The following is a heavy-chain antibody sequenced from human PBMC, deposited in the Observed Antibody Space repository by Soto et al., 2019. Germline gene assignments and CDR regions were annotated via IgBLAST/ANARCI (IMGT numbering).Heavy chain of an antibody. D-gene: IGHD3-9*01. CDR2: IYPGDSDT. Sequence: PGESLKISCKGSGYSFTSYWISWVRQMPGKGLEWMGIIYPGDSDTRYSPSFQGQVTISADKSISTAYLQWSSLKASDTAMYYCARNPYYDILTGYSTWGMDVWGQGTTVTVSS. CDR1: GYSFTSYW. J-gene: IGHJ6*02. V-gene: IGHV5-51*01. CDR3: ARNPYYDILTGYSTWGMDV.